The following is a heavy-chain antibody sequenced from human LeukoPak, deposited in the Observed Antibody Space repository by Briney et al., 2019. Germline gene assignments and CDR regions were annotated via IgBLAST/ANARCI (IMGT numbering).Heavy chain of an antibody. CDR3: AKVGKGQLLEAFDI. D-gene: IGHD2-2*01. CDR1: GFIFDSFG. CDR2: ISHDGSNE. V-gene: IGHV3-30*18. Sequence: GGSLRLSCAASGFIFDSFGMHWVRQVPGKGLEWLALISHDGSNEYYGDFVKGRFTTSRDNSKNTVYLQMNALRPEDTAMYYCAKVGKGQLLEAFDIWGQGTMVTVSS. J-gene: IGHJ3*02.